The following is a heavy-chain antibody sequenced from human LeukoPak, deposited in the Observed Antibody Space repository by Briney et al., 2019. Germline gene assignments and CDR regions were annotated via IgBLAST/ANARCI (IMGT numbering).Heavy chain of an antibody. J-gene: IGHJ4*02. Sequence: SQTLSLTCTVSGGSISSNSYYWSWIRQPAGKGLEWIGRIYTSGSTNYNPSLKSRVTISVDTSKNQFSLKLSSVTAADTAVYYCARESVTVTRGFDYWGQGTLVTVSS. V-gene: IGHV4-61*02. CDR1: GGSISSNSYY. D-gene: IGHD4-17*01. CDR3: ARESVTVTRGFDY. CDR2: IYTSGST.